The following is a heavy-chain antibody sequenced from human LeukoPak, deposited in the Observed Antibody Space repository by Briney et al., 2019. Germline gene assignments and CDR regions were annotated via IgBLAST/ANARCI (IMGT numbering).Heavy chain of an antibody. CDR1: GXTFSRYI. CDR2: ISSSSRTI. D-gene: IGHD3-22*01. Sequence: PWASLRLSCPASGXTFSRYIMNWVRQAPGKGLEWISYISSSSRTIHYADSVKGRFTISRDNAENSLDLQMNSLRDEDTAVYYCASHYFGSRGSYAEYFQHWGQGALVIVSS. J-gene: IGHJ1*01. V-gene: IGHV3-48*02. CDR3: ASHYFGSRGSYAEYFQH.